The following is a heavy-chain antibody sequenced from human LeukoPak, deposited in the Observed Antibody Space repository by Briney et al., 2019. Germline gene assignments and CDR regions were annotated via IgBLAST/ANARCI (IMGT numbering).Heavy chain of an antibody. V-gene: IGHV3-30*03. CDR2: ISNDGSNK. CDR3: GREAHSSGRAGAFDI. D-gene: IGHD2-15*01. J-gene: IGHJ3*02. Sequence: GGSLRLSCAASGFTFSDYGMHWVRQAPGKGLEWVAVISNDGSNKYSADSVKGRFTISRDNSKSTLYLQMNGLRTEDTAVYLCGREAHSSGRAGAFDIWGQGTMVTVSS. CDR1: GFTFSDYG.